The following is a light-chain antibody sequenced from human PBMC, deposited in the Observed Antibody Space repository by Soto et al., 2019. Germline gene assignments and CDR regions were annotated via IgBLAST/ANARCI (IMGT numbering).Light chain of an antibody. CDR3: QQYNNWPLT. Sequence: EIVMTQSPATLSVSPGERATLSCSASQSVSSNLAWYQQQPGQAPRVLIYGASTRATGFPARFSGSGSGTEFTLTISSLQSEDFAVYYCQQYNNWPLTFGGGTKVEIK. CDR2: GAS. V-gene: IGKV3-15*01. J-gene: IGKJ4*01. CDR1: QSVSSN.